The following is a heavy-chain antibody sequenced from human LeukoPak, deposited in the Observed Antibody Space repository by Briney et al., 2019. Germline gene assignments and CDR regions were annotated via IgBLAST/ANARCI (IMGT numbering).Heavy chain of an antibody. V-gene: IGHV3-21*01. D-gene: IGHD2-2*01. J-gene: IGHJ6*03. CDR3: AREEDIVVVPAAIMDV. Sequence: GGSLRLSCAASGFTFSSYSMNWVRQAPGKGLEWVSSISSSSSYIYYADSVKGRFTISRDNAKNSLYLQMNSLRAEDTAVYYCAREEDIVVVPAAIMDVRGIGTTVNVSS. CDR2: ISSSSSYI. CDR1: GFTFSSYS.